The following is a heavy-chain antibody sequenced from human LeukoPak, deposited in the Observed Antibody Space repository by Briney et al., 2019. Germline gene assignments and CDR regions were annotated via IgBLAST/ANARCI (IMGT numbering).Heavy chain of an antibody. CDR1: GFTFSNYW. CDR3: AELGITMIGGV. V-gene: IGHV3-7*01. J-gene: IGHJ6*04. D-gene: IGHD3-10*02. Sequence: GGSLRLSCAASGFTFSNYWMHWVRQAPGKGLEWVANIKQDGSEKYYVDSVKGRFTISRDNAKNSLYLQMNSLRAEDTAVYYCAELGITMIGGVWGKGTTVTISS. CDR2: IKQDGSEK.